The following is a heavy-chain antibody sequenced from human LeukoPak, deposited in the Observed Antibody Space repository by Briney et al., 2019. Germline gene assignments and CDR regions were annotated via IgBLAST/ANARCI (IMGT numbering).Heavy chain of an antibody. CDR1: GFTFNKYA. Sequence: GGSLRLSCAGSGFTFNKYAMNWVRQPPGKGLEWVSSIAGTGGSTYYADSVKGRFTLSRDNSENTLYLQLNSLRAEDPAIYYCAKAFRIVGIGNPDDAFDVWGQGTVVTVSS. CDR3: AKAFRIVGIGNPDDAFDV. CDR2: IAGTGGST. D-gene: IGHD1-26*01. J-gene: IGHJ3*01. V-gene: IGHV3-23*01.